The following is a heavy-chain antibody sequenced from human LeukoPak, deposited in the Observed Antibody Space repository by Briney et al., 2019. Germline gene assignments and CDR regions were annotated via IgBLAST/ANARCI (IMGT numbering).Heavy chain of an antibody. D-gene: IGHD2-2*01. V-gene: IGHV3-21*01. J-gene: IGHJ4*02. CDR1: GFTFSSYS. Sequence: GGSLRLSCAASGFTFSSYSMNWVRQAPGKGLEWVSSISSGSSTIYYADSAKGRFTISRDNAKNSLYLQMNSLRAEDAAVYYCARDSVVLPSASLDYWGQGTLVTVSS. CDR3: ARDSVVLPSASLDY. CDR2: ISSGSSTI.